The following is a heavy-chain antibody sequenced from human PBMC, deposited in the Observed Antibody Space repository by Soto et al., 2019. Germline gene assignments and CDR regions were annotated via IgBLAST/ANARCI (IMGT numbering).Heavy chain of an antibody. CDR2: IIPILGIA. Sequence: QVQLVQSGAEVKKPGSSVKVSCKASGGTFSSYTISWVRQAPGQGLEWMGRIIPILGIANHAQKFQGRVTITADKSTSTAYMELSSLRSEDTAVYYCARDGAAAGTHYGMDVWGQGTTVTVSS. V-gene: IGHV1-69*08. CDR3: ARDGAAAGTHYGMDV. D-gene: IGHD6-13*01. J-gene: IGHJ6*02. CDR1: GGTFSSYT.